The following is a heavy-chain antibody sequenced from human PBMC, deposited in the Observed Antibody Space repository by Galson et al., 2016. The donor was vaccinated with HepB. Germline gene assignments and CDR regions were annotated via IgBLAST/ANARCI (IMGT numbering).Heavy chain of an antibody. V-gene: IGHV4-31*11. CDR1: GGSISSGGYY. J-gene: IGHJ5*02. Sequence: TLSLTCAVSGGSISSGGYYWSWIRQHPGKGLEWIGYIYYSGSTRYNPSLKNRVTISIDMSKNQFSLKLTSVTAADTAMYYCARDHPGGDSEGAWGPGTLVTVSS. D-gene: IGHD4-17*01. CDR3: ARDHPGGDSEGA. CDR2: IYYSGST.